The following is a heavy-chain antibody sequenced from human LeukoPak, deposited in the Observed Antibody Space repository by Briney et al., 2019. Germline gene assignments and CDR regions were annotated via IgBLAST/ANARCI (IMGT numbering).Heavy chain of an antibody. CDR3: AREGQKRYYYDSSGYYRSRLFDY. CDR1: GFTFSSYS. CDR2: TSSSSSYI. D-gene: IGHD3-22*01. J-gene: IGHJ4*02. V-gene: IGHV3-21*01. Sequence: GGSLRLSCAASGFTFSSYSMNWVRQAPGKGLEWVSSTSSSSSYIYYADSVKGRFTISRDNAKNSLYLQMNSLRAEDTAVYYCAREGQKRYYYDSSGYYRSRLFDYWGQGTLVTVSS.